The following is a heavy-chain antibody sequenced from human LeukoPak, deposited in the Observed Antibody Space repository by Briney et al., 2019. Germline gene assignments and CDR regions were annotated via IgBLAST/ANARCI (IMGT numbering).Heavy chain of an antibody. J-gene: IGHJ4*02. CDR1: GFTFSNYA. V-gene: IGHV3-30*04. CDR2: ISYGGSEK. CDR3: ARGDGAEVPETRLLGF. Sequence: GGSLRLSCEASGFTFSNYAIHWVRQAPGKGLEWVAVISYGGSEKYYADSVKGRFTISRDNSKRTVYLQMNSLRPEDTAVYYCARGDGAEVPETRLLGFWGQGTLVTVSS. D-gene: IGHD2-2*01.